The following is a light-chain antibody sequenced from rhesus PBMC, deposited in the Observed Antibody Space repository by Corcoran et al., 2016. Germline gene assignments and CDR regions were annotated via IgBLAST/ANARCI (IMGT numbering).Light chain of an antibody. V-gene: IGKV2-78*01. CDR3: EQTLQTPFT. Sequence: EIVMTQTPLSLSVTPGEPASISCRSSQSLLHSNGSTYLPWYLQKPCQSPQLLIYEVSNLASGVPDRFRGSGSETNFTLTISRVEAEHVGVYYCEQTLQTPFTFGPGTKLDIK. CDR1: QSLLHSNGSTY. CDR2: EVS. J-gene: IGKJ3*01.